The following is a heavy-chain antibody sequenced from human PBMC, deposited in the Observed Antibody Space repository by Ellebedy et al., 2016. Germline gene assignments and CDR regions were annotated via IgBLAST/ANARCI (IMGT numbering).Heavy chain of an antibody. V-gene: IGHV4-59*01. CDR2: IYYSGST. CDR3: AREGQQLDRYNWFDP. Sequence: SETLSLXCAVYGGSFSGYYWSWIRQPPGKGLEWIGYIYYSGSTNYNPSLKSRVTISVDTSKNQFSLKLSSVTAADTAVYYCAREGQQLDRYNWFDPWGQGTLVTVSS. J-gene: IGHJ5*02. D-gene: IGHD6-13*01. CDR1: GGSFSGYY.